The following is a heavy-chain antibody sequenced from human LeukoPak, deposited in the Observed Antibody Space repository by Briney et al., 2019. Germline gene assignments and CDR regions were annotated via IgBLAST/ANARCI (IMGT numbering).Heavy chain of an antibody. J-gene: IGHJ4*02. V-gene: IGHV1-18*01. D-gene: IGHD2-21*01. CDR1: GYTFTNYG. CDR2: INGYNDDT. Sequence: ASVKVSCKASGYTFTNYGISWVRQGPGQGLEWMGWINGYNDDTNYAQSLQGRVTMPTDTSTNTVYMELRNLRSDDTAVYYCARNTSIMSSRDFDFWGKGTLVTVSS. CDR3: ARNTSIMSSRDFDF.